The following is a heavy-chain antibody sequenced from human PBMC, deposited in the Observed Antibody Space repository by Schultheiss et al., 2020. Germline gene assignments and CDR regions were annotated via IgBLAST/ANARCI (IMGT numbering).Heavy chain of an antibody. J-gene: IGHJ3*02. V-gene: IGHV1-69*13. CDR3: ARGEVVTALTPLYAFDI. CDR2: IIPIFGTA. CDR1: GGTFSSYA. D-gene: IGHD2-21*02. Sequence: SVKVSCKASGGTFSSYAISWVRQAPGQGLEWMGGIIPIFGTANYAQKFQGRVTITADESTSTAYMELSSLRSEDTAVYYCARGEVVTALTPLYAFDIWGKGTMVTVSS.